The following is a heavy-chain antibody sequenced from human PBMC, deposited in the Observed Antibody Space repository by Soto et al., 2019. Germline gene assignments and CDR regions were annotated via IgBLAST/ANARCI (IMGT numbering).Heavy chain of an antibody. J-gene: IGHJ4*02. CDR2: IKSKTDGGTI. V-gene: IGHV3-15*07. Sequence: EVQLVESGGGLVKPGGSLRLSCAASGFTLINAWMNWVRQAPVQGLEWVGRIKSKTDGGTIDYAAPVKGRFTISRDDSKNTLYLQMNSLKTEDTAVYYCTTTLSSGFDNWGQGTLVTVSS. CDR1: GFTLINAW. CDR3: TTTLSSGFDN. D-gene: IGHD3-22*01.